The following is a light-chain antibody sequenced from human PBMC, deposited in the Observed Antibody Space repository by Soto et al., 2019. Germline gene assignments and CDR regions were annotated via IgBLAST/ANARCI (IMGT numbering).Light chain of an antibody. CDR1: QSVSSN. J-gene: IGKJ4*01. CDR2: GAS. V-gene: IGKV3D-15*01. CDR3: QKYNNWPLT. Sequence: EIVMTQSPATLSVSPGERATLSCRASQSVSSNLAWYQQKPGQAPRLVIYGASTRATGIPTRFSGSGSGTEFTLNISSLQSEDFAVYYCQKYNNWPLTFGGGTKVESK.